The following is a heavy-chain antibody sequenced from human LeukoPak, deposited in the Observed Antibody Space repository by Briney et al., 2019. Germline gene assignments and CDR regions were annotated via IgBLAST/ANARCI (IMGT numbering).Heavy chain of an antibody. V-gene: IGHV3-23*01. Sequence: GGSLRLSCAASGFTFSSYAMSWVRQAPGKGLEWVSAISGSGGSTYYADSVKGRFTISRDNSKNTLYLQMNSLRAEDTAVYYCAKRPMPLQYQLRLPKPDFDYWGQGTLVTVSS. D-gene: IGHD2-2*01. CDR2: ISGSGGST. CDR1: GFTFSSYA. CDR3: AKRPMPLQYQLRLPKPDFDY. J-gene: IGHJ4*02.